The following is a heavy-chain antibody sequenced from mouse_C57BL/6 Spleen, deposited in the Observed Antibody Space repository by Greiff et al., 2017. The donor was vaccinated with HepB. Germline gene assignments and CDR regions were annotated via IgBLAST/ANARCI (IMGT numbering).Heavy chain of an antibody. CDR1: GYSITSGYY. D-gene: IGHD1-1*01. J-gene: IGHJ1*03. Sequence: EVKLLESGPGLVKPSQSLSLTCSVTGYSITSGYYWHWIRQFPGTQLEWMGYIIYDGSNNYNPSLNNRISITRDTSENQFFLKLNSVTTEDTATYYCARRSHYYGSSYEYFDVWGTGTTVTVSS. CDR2: IIYDGSN. CDR3: ARRSHYYGSSYEYFDV. V-gene: IGHV3-6*01.